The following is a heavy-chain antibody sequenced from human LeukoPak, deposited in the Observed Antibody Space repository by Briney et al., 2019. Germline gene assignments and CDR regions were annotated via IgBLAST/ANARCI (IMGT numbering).Heavy chain of an antibody. Sequence: GGSLRLSCAVSGFTFSSYWMSWVRQAPGKGLEWVANIKQDGSEKYYVDSVKGRFTISRDNAKNSLYLQMNSLRAEDTAVYYCARVKGGSCLFYWGQGTLVTVSS. CDR2: IKQDGSEK. J-gene: IGHJ4*02. CDR3: ARVKGGSCLFY. V-gene: IGHV3-7*01. CDR1: GFTFSSYW. D-gene: IGHD2-15*01.